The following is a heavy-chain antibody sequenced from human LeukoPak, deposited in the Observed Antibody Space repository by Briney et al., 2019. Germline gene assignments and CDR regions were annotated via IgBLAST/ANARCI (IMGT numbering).Heavy chain of an antibody. Sequence: TPSETLSLTCTVSGGSISSGSYYWSWIRQPAGKGLEWIGRIYTSGSTNYNPSLKSRVTISVDTSKNQFSLKLSSVTAADTAVYYCASHSASVDFWSGYESLDAFDIWGQGTMVTVSS. J-gene: IGHJ3*02. D-gene: IGHD3-3*01. CDR2: IYTSGST. CDR3: ASHSASVDFWSGYESLDAFDI. CDR1: GGSISSGSYY. V-gene: IGHV4-61*02.